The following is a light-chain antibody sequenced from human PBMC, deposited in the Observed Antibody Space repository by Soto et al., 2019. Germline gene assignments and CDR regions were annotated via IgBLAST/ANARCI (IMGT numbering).Light chain of an antibody. J-gene: IGLJ1*01. CDR3: SSYTTSSTYA. V-gene: IGLV2-14*01. CDR1: SIDVGAYNF. CDR2: EVN. Sequence: QSALTQPASVSGAPGQSITISCTGTSIDVGAYNFVSWYQQHPGKAPKLMIYEVNNRPSGVPNRFSGSKSGDTASLTISGLQAEDEADYYCSSYTTSSTYAFGSGTKLTVL.